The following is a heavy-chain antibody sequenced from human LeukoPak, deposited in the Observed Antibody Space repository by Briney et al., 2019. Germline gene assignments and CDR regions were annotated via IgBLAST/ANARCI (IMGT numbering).Heavy chain of an antibody. CDR2: IHPNSGGT. Sequence: ASVKVSCKASGYTFTGYYMHWVRQAPAPGLELMGWIHPNSGGTNYAQKFQGRVTMTRDTSISTAYMELSRLRSDDTAVYYCARLRAYYDSSGYYYVQEAFDIWGQGTMVTVSS. CDR1: GYTFTGYY. J-gene: IGHJ3*02. V-gene: IGHV1-2*02. D-gene: IGHD3-22*01. CDR3: ARLRAYYDSSGYYYVQEAFDI.